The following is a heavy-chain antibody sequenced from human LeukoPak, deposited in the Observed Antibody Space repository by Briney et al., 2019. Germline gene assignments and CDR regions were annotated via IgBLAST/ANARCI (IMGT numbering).Heavy chain of an antibody. J-gene: IGHJ6*02. D-gene: IGHD4-17*01. Sequence: GGSLRLSCAASGFIASSSFMSWVRQAPGKGLEWVSVIYTGVTTYYADSVKGRFTISRDDSKNTVYLQMDSLRAEDTAVYYCTRDPVSTAGYGMDVWGQGTTVTVSS. V-gene: IGHV3-53*01. CDR1: GFIASSSF. CDR2: IYTGVTT. CDR3: TRDPVSTAGYGMDV.